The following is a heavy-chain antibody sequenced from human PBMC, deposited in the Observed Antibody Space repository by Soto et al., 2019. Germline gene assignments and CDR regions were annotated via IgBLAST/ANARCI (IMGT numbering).Heavy chain of an antibody. V-gene: IGHV4-30-4*01. CDR2: IYYSGYT. D-gene: IGHD4-17*01. CDR1: GGSISSGDYK. CDR3: ARSDDYVAFDY. J-gene: IGHJ4*02. Sequence: QVQLQESGPGLVKPSQTLSLTYTVSGGSISSGDYKWSWIRQPPGKGLEWIGYIYYSGYTYNNPSLKSRVATSVDTSKNQFSLKLSSVTAADTAVYYCARSDDYVAFDYWGQGTLVTVSS.